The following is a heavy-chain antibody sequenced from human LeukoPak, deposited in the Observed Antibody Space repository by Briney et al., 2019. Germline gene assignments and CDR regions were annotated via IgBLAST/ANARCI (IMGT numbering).Heavy chain of an antibody. CDR1: GFTFSSYE. Sequence: GGSLRLSCAASGFTFSSYEMNWVRQAPGKGLEWVSYISSSGSTIYYADSVKGRFTISRDNAKNSLYLQMNSLRAEDTAVYYCARDDYGGNSRDDAFDIWGQGTMVTVSS. J-gene: IGHJ3*02. V-gene: IGHV3-48*03. CDR2: ISSSGSTI. D-gene: IGHD4-23*01. CDR3: ARDDYGGNSRDDAFDI.